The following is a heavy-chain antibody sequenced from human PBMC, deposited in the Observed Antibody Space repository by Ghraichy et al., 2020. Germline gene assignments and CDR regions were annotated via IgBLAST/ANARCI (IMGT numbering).Heavy chain of an antibody. V-gene: IGHV4-38-2*02. D-gene: IGHD3-16*01. CDR3: ARLRKAAGPFGY. Sequence: SETLSLTCNVSGYSISSGYYWAWLRQTPGKGLEWIGSIYYSRSKYYNPSLKSRIAISVYTSKNQFSLKVNSVTAADTAVYYCARLRKAAGPFGYWGRGALVTVSS. CDR1: GYSISSGYY. J-gene: IGHJ4*02. CDR2: IYYSRSK.